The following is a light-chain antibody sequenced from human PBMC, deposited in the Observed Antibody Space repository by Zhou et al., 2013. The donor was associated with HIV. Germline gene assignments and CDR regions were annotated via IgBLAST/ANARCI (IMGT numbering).Light chain of an antibody. V-gene: IGKV3-20*01. CDR1: QSVSSNN. J-gene: IGKJ4*01. Sequence: DIVLTQSPGTLSLSPGERATVSCRASQSVSSNNLAWYQQKPGQAPRLLIYGASNRATGIPDRFTGGGSGTEFTLTISRLQPEDLAVYYCQQYVGSPPLTFGGGTKVEI. CDR2: GAS. CDR3: QQYVGSPPLT.